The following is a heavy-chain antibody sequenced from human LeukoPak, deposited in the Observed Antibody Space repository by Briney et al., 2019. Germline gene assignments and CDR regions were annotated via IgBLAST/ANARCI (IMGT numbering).Heavy chain of an antibody. CDR2: INPNSGGT. CDR3: AILGEAAGKGGYFDY. D-gene: IGHD6-13*01. J-gene: IGHJ4*02. Sequence: ASVKVSCKASGYTFTGYYMHWVRQAPGQGLERMGWINPNSGGTNYAQKFQGWVTMTRDTSISTAYMELSRLRSDDTAVYYCAILGEAAGKGGYFDYWGQGTLVTVSS. CDR1: GYTFTGYY. V-gene: IGHV1-2*04.